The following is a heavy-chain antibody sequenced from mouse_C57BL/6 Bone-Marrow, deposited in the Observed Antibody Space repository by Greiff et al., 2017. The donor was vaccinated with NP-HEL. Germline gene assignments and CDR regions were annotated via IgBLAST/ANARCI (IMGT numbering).Heavy chain of an antibody. D-gene: IGHD2-1*01. CDR3: ARDGNFYGNLAWFAY. Sequence: VQLQQPGAELVMPGASVKLSCKASGYTFTSYWMHWGKQRPGQGLEWIGEIDPSDSYTNYNQKIKGKSNLTVDKSCSTAYMQLSSLTSEDSAVYYCARDGNFYGNLAWFAYWGQGTLVTVSA. V-gene: IGHV1-69*01. J-gene: IGHJ3*01. CDR2: IDPSDSYT. CDR1: GYTFTSYW.